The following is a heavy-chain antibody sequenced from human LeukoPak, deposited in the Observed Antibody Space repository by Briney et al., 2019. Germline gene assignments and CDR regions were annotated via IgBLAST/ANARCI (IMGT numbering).Heavy chain of an antibody. V-gene: IGHV3-7*03. Sequence: PGGSLRLTCTASGFTFSDYWMSWVRQAPGKGPEWVANIKQDGSDKYYVDSVKGRFTISRDNAKNALYLQVNSLRPEDTAVYYCARDTHYWGQGTLVTVSS. CDR3: ARDTHY. CDR1: GFTFSDYW. J-gene: IGHJ4*02. CDR2: IKQDGSDK.